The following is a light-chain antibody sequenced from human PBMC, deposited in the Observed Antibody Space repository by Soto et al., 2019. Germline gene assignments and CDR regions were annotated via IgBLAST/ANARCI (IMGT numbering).Light chain of an antibody. J-gene: IGLJ3*02. CDR2: EGS. CDR3: CSYAGSNTGV. V-gene: IGLV2-23*01. Sequence: QSALTQPASVSGSPEQSITISCTGTSSDVGAYNLVSWYQQHPGKAPRLIIYEGSKRPSGISHRFSGSKSDNTASLTISGLRAEDEAHYHCCSYAGSNTGVFGGGTKVTVL. CDR1: SSDVGAYNL.